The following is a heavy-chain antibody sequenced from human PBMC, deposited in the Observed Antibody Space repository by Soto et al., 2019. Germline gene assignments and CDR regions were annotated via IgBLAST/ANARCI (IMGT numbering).Heavy chain of an antibody. J-gene: IGHJ6*02. Sequence: ASVKVSCKASGYTFXSYAMHWVRQAPGQRLEWMGWINAGNGSTKYSQKFQGRVTITRDTSASTAYMELSSLRSEDTAVYYCARGLIGRLLLEKGLYGMDVWGQRTTVTVSS. CDR1: GYTFXSYA. V-gene: IGHV1-3*01. CDR2: INAGNGST. D-gene: IGHD1-20*01. CDR3: ARGLIGRLLLEKGLYGMDV.